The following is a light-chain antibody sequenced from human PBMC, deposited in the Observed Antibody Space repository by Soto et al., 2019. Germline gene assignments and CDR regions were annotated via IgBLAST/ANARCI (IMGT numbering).Light chain of an antibody. V-gene: IGLV1-40*01. CDR1: SSNIGAGHV. J-gene: IGLJ2*01. CDR2: GSS. Sequence: QLVLTQPPSVSGAPGQRVTISCTGSSSNIGAGHVVHWYQQFPGRAPNLLIYGSSNRPSGVPDRFSGSKSGTSASLAITGLQAEYEADHYCQSYDNSLSASVFGGGTKLTVL. CDR3: QSYDNSLSASV.